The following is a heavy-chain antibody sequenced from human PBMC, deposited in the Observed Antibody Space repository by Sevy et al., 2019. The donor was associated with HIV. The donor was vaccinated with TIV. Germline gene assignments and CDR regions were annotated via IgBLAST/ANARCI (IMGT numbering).Heavy chain of an antibody. CDR2: LKSDVYGGTV. Sequence: GGSLRLSCTASGFTFGDYCMSWVRQAPGKGLEWVAFLKSDVYGGTVDHAASVRGRFVISRDGSKTIAYLQMNDLKTEDTGVYYCTRWKAAQSIFDYWGQGALVTVS. J-gene: IGHJ4*02. D-gene: IGHD1-1*01. CDR1: GFTFGDYC. CDR3: TRWKAAQSIFDY. V-gene: IGHV3-49*04.